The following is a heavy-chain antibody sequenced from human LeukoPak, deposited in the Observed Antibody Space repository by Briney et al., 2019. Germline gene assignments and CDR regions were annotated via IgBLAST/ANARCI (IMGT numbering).Heavy chain of an antibody. Sequence: ASVKVSCKASGYTFTGYYMHWVRQAPGQGLEWMGWINPNSGGTNYAQKFQGGVTMTRDTSISTAYMELSRLRSDDTAVYYCARDLWNCFGGVGMDVWGQGTTVTVSS. J-gene: IGHJ6*02. CDR3: ARDLWNCFGGVGMDV. V-gene: IGHV1-2*02. CDR2: INPNSGGT. D-gene: IGHD3-16*01. CDR1: GYTFTGYY.